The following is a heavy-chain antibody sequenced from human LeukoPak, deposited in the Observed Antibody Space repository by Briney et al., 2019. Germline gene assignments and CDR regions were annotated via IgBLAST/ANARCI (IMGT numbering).Heavy chain of an antibody. CDR1: GGSISSGGYS. J-gene: IGHJ4*02. CDR2: IYHSGST. V-gene: IGHV4-30-2*01. Sequence: SETLSLTCAVSGGSISSGGYSWSWIRQPPGKGLEWIGYIYHSGSTNYNPSLKSRVTISVDTSKNQFSLKLSSVTAADTAVYYCAGVVRTNYYDSNGYYNYWGQGTLVTVSS. CDR3: AGVVRTNYYDSNGYYNY. D-gene: IGHD3-22*01.